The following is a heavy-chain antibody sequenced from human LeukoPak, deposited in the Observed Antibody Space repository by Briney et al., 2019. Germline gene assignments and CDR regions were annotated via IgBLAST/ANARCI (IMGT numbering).Heavy chain of an antibody. CDR1: GGSISYYY. V-gene: IGHV4-59*08. CDR3: ARWYSSGWAFDY. Sequence: SETLSLTCTVSGGSISYYYWSWIRQPPGKGLEWIGYIHSSGSTKYNPSLKSRVTISVDTSKNQFSLKLSSVTAADRAVYYCARWYSSGWAFDYWGQGTLVTVSS. D-gene: IGHD6-19*01. J-gene: IGHJ4*02. CDR2: IHSSGST.